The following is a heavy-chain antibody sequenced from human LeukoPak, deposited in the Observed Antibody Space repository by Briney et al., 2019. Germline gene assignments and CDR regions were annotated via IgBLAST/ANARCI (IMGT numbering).Heavy chain of an antibody. V-gene: IGHV4-4*02. CDR2: FHQSVST. Sequence: PSETLSLTCTVSGGSISSDKWWSWVRQPPGKGLEYIGEFHQSVSTNYNPSLKSRLTISVDESKNQFSLKLSSVTAADTAVYYCACHSGWSGPSEWGQGTLVTVSS. CDR1: GGSISSDKW. J-gene: IGHJ4*02. D-gene: IGHD6-19*01. CDR3: ACHSGWSGPSE.